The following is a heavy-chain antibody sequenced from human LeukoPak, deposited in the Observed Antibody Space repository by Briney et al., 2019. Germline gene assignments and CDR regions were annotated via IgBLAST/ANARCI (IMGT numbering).Heavy chain of an antibody. Sequence: PGGSLRLSYAASGFTFSSYAMSWVRQAPGKGLEWVSAISGSGGSTYYADSVKGRFTISRDNSKNTLYPQMNSLRAEDTAVYYCAKEGQLWSWLLFDYWGQGTLVTVSS. J-gene: IGHJ4*02. CDR3: AKEGQLWSWLLFDY. CDR1: GFTFSSYA. V-gene: IGHV3-23*01. D-gene: IGHD5-18*01. CDR2: ISGSGGST.